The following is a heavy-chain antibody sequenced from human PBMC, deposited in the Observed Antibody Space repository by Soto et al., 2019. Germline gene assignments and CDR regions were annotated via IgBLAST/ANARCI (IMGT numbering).Heavy chain of an antibody. V-gene: IGHV1-46*01. D-gene: IGHD2-21*02. Sequence: GASVKVSCKASGYTFTSYYMHWVRQAPGQGLEWMGIINPSGGSTSYAQKFQGRVTMTRDTSTSTVYMELSSLRSEDTAVYYCARAPPHIVVVTAPYFDYWGQGTLVTVSS. CDR2: INPSGGST. J-gene: IGHJ4*02. CDR1: GYTFTSYY. CDR3: ARAPPHIVVVTAPYFDY.